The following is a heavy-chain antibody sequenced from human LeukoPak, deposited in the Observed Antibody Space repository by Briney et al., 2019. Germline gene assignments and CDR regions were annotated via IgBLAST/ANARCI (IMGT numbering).Heavy chain of an antibody. CDR1: GFTFSSYA. V-gene: IGHV3-23*01. D-gene: IGHD6-19*01. Sequence: GGSLRLSCAASGFTFSSYAMSWVRKAPGKGREWASAISGSGGSTYYADSVKGRFTTSRDNSENTLYLQMNSLRAEDTAVYYCAKDRYSSGWYIENWGQGTLVTVSS. CDR2: ISGSGGST. CDR3: AKDRYSSGWYIEN. J-gene: IGHJ4*02.